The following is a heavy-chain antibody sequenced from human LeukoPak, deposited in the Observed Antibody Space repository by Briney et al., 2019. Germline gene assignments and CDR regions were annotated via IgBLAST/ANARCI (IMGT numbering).Heavy chain of an antibody. CDR2: IYPGDSDT. Sequence: GESLKISCKGSGYSFTSYWIGWVRQMPGKGLEWMGIIYPGDSDTRYSPSFQGQVTISADKSISTAYLQWSSLKATDTAMYYCASSIGGYCSGTSCHPIDYWGQGTLVTVSS. J-gene: IGHJ4*02. CDR1: GYSFTSYW. D-gene: IGHD2-2*01. CDR3: ASSIGGYCSGTSCHPIDY. V-gene: IGHV5-51*01.